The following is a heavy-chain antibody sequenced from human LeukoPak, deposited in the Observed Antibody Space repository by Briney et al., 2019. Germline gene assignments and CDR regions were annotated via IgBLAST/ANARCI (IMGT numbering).Heavy chain of an antibody. CDR1: GFPLTRNA. J-gene: IGHJ4*02. CDR2: TSPDGSEQ. V-gene: IGHV3-30*10. Sequence: GGSLRLSCVASGFPLTRNAMHWVRQAPGKGLEWVAVTSPDGSEQYYTDSVKGRFTISRDNSKNTVFLQMNSLTTEDTAVYSCFTGSQFYYDSWGQGTLVTVSS. CDR3: FTGSQFYYDS. D-gene: IGHD1-14*01.